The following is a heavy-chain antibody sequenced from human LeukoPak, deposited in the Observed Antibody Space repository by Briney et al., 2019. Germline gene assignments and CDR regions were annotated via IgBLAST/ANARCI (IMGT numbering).Heavy chain of an antibody. CDR2: IIPILGIA. CDR1: GGTFSSYA. Sequence: SVKVSCKASGGTFSSYAINWVRQAPGQGLEWMGRIIPILGIANYAQKFQGRVTITADKSTSTAYMELSSLRSEDTAVYYCARDPDYSNSWFDPWGQGTLVTVSS. J-gene: IGHJ5*02. D-gene: IGHD4-4*01. CDR3: ARDPDYSNSWFDP. V-gene: IGHV1-69*04.